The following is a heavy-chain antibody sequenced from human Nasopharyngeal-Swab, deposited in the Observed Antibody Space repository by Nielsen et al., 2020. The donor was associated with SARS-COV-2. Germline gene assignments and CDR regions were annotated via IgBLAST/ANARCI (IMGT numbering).Heavy chain of an antibody. V-gene: IGHV4-34*01. D-gene: IGHD1-7*01. CDR3: ARWFRGTTPRDAFDI. CDR2: INHSGST. Sequence: SETLSLTCAVYGGSFSGYYWSWIRQPPGKGLEWIGEINHSGSTNYNPSLKSRVTISVDTSKNQFSLKLSSVTAADTAVYYCARWFRGTTPRDAFDIWGQGTMVTVSS. CDR1: GGSFSGYY. J-gene: IGHJ3*02.